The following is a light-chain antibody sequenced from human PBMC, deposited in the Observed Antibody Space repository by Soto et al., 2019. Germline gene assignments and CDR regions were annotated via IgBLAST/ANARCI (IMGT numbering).Light chain of an antibody. J-gene: IGKJ1*01. Sequence: DIVMTKYPATLPLSPGERATLSCMASQSVSSYLAWYQQKPGQAPRLTIYDASNRATGIPARFSGSGSGTDFTLTISSLEPEDFAVYYCQQRSNWPPWTFGQGSKVDI. CDR3: QQRSNWPPWT. CDR1: QSVSSY. V-gene: IGKV3-11*01. CDR2: DAS.